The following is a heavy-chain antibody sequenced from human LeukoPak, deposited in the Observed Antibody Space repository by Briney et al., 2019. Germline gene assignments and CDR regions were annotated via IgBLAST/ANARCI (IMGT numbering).Heavy chain of an antibody. J-gene: IGHJ4*02. CDR3: ARGRRNDYGDYGGFDY. Sequence: PSETLSLTCTVSGGSISSYYWSWIRQPPGEGLEWIGYIYYSGSTNYNPSLKSRVTISVDTSKNQFSLKLSSVTAADTAVYYCARGRRNDYGDYGGFDYWGQGTLVTVSS. CDR2: IYYSGST. V-gene: IGHV4-59*12. D-gene: IGHD4-17*01. CDR1: GGSISSYY.